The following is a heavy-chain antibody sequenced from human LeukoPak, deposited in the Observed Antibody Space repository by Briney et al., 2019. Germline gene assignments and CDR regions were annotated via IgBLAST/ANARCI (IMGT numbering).Heavy chain of an antibody. CDR2: IYTSGST. D-gene: IGHD6-19*01. CDR1: GGSISSYY. CDR3: ARAINSDSSGWFRNYYYYMDV. V-gene: IGHV4-4*07. J-gene: IGHJ6*03. Sequence: PSETLSLTCTVSGGSISSYYWSWIRQPPGKGLEWIGRIYTSGSTNYNPSLKSRVTMSVDTSKNQFSLKLSSVTAADTAVYYCARAINSDSSGWFRNYYYYMDVWGKGTTVTISS.